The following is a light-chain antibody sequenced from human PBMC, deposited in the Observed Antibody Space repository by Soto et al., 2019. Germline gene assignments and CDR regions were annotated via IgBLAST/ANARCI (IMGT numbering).Light chain of an antibody. CDR1: QSISSY. CDR3: QQYNGYRLA. CDR2: AAS. Sequence: DIQMTQSPSSLSASVGDRVTITCRASQSISSYINWYQQKPGKAPKLLIYAASSLQSGVPSRFSGSGSGTEFTLTISSLQADDFAIYYCQQYNGYRLAFGGGTRWISN. V-gene: IGKV1-39*01. J-gene: IGKJ4*01.